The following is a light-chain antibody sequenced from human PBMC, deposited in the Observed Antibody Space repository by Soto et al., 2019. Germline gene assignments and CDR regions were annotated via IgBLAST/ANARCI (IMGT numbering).Light chain of an antibody. CDR3: SSYTSSTDYV. CDR1: SSDIDTYNY. Sequence: QSVLTQPASVSGSPGQSITISCTGTSSDIDTYNYVSWYQQHPGKAPKLIIYEVTNRPSGVSNRFSGSKSGDTASLTISGLRAQDEAHYYCSSYTSSTDYVFGTGTKVTVL. V-gene: IGLV2-14*01. CDR2: EVT. J-gene: IGLJ1*01.